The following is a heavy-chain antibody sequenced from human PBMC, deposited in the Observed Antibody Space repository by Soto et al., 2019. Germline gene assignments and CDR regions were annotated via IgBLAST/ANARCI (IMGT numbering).Heavy chain of an antibody. D-gene: IGHD6-13*01. V-gene: IGHV3-23*01. CDR3: ARAGDRFGSSWYGVEF. J-gene: IGHJ4*02. CDR2: VSGSGGSA. Sequence: EVQLLESGGGFVQPGGSLGLSCAVSGFTFSNFAMTWVRQAPGKGLGWVSAVSGSGGSAYYADSVKGRFTVSRDTSKNRVYPQMNRLRAEDTAKYYCARAGDRFGSSWYGVEFWGQGTMVTVS. CDR1: GFTFSNFA.